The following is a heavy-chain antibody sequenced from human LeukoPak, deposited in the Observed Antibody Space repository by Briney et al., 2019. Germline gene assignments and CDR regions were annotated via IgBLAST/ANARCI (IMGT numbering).Heavy chain of an antibody. D-gene: IGHD6-13*01. Sequence: PGGSLRLSCAASGFTFSSYSMNWVRQAPGKGLEWVSSISSSSSYIYYADSVKGRFTISRDNAKNSLYLQMNSLRAEDTAVYYCAREGKDSSSWYRGGDYGMDVWGKGTTVTVSS. CDR3: AREGKDSSSWYRGGDYGMDV. V-gene: IGHV3-21*01. J-gene: IGHJ6*04. CDR2: ISSSSSYI. CDR1: GFTFSSYS.